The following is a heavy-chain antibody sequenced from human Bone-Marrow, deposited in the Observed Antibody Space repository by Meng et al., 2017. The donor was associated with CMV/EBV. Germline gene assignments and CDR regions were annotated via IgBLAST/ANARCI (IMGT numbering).Heavy chain of an antibody. V-gene: IGHV3-9*01. D-gene: IGHD3-22*01. CDR2: ISWNSGSI. CDR1: GFTFDDYA. Sequence: SLKISRAASGFTFDDYALHWVRQAPGKGLEWVSGISWNSGSIGYADSVKGRFTISRDNAKNSLYLQMNSLRAEDTALYYCAKGSTMIVVVSTFDYWGQGTLVTVSS. J-gene: IGHJ4*02. CDR3: AKGSTMIVVVSTFDY.